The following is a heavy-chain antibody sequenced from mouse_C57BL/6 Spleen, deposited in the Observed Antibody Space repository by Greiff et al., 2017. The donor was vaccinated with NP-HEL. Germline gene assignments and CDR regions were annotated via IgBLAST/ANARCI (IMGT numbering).Heavy chain of an antibody. CDR1: GYTFTSYW. D-gene: IGHD1-1*01. V-gene: IGHV1-53*01. J-gene: IGHJ4*01. CDR2: INPSNGGT. Sequence: QVQLQQPGTELVKPGASVKLSCKASGYTFTSYWMHWVKQRPGQGLEWIGNINPSNGGTNYNEKFKSKATLTVDKSSSTAYMQLSSLTSEDSAVYYCARVGYYGSSPHYYAMDYWGQGTSVTVSS. CDR3: ARVGYYGSSPHYYAMDY.